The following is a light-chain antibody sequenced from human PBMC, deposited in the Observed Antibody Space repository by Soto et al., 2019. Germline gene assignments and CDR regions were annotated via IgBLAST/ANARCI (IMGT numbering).Light chain of an antibody. Sequence: EIVMTQSPATLSVSLGERATLSCRASQSVSSNLAGYQLKPVQAPRLLIYGASTRATGIPARFSGSGSGTDFTLTISRLEPEDFALYYCQQYANSRTLGQGTKVDIK. CDR2: GAS. CDR1: QSVSSN. J-gene: IGKJ1*01. V-gene: IGKV3-15*01. CDR3: QQYANSRT.